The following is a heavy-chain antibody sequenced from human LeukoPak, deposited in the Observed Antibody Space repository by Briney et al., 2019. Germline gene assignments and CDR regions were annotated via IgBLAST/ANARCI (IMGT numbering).Heavy chain of an antibody. CDR1: GGSISSGGYY. J-gene: IGHJ6*04. V-gene: IGHV4-31*03. Sequence: PSETLSLTCTVSGGSISSGGYYWSWIRQHPGKGLEWIGYIYYSGSTYYNPSLKSRATISVDTSKNQFSLKLSSVTAADTAVYYCARGSSYYYYGMDVLGKGTTVTVSS. D-gene: IGHD3-10*01. CDR2: IYYSGST. CDR3: ARGSSYYYYGMDV.